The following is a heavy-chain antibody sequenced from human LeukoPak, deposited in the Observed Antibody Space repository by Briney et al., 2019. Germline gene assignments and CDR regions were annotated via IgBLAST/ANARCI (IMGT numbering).Heavy chain of an antibody. Sequence: SETLSLTCTVSGDSINNDYWTWIRQPPGKGLEWIGYMYNSGSTKYNPSLKSRVTISVDTSKNQFSLKLNSVTAADTAVYYCARDGYDSVYFDYWGQGTLVTVSS. V-gene: IGHV4-4*08. CDR3: ARDGYDSVYFDY. J-gene: IGHJ4*02. CDR1: GDSINNDY. CDR2: MYNSGST. D-gene: IGHD5-12*01.